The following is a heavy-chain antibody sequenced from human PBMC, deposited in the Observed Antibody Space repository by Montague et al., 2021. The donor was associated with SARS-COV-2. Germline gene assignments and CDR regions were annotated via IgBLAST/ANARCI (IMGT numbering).Heavy chain of an antibody. CDR2: IYYSGST. CDR1: GDSISTSQYY. J-gene: IGHJ6*02. V-gene: IGHV4-39*01. Sequence: LVKPTQTLSLTCTVSGDSISTSQYYWGWIRQPPGKGLEWIGTIYYSGSTYYNPSLKSRVTISEDTSKNQSPLRLISVTAADTAVYYCASLNIVARTDYYYGTDVWGRGTTVTVSS. D-gene: IGHD5-12*01. CDR3: ASLNIVARTDYYYGTDV.